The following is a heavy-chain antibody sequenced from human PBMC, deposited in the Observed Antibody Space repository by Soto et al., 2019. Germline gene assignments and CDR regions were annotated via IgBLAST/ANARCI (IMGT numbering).Heavy chain of an antibody. V-gene: IGHV3-48*02. J-gene: IGHJ4*02. CDR3: ARSVEGHFDY. CDR1: GFRFSIYS. D-gene: IGHD6-19*01. CDR2: ITSDTNTI. Sequence: EVQLVESGGGLVQPGGSLRLSCAASGFRFSIYSTNWVRQAPGKGLEWSAYITSDTNTIKYADSVKGRFTISRDNAKNSVYLQMNSLRDEDTAVYYCARSVEGHFDYWGQGTVVTVSS.